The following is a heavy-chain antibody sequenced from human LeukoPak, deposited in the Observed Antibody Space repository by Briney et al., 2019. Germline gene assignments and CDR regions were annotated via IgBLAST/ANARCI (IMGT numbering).Heavy chain of an antibody. Sequence: GGSLRLSCAASGFTFSSYNMNWVRQTPGKGLEWVSSISSTSRSYIYYADSVKGRFTISRDNAKNSLYLQMNSLRAEDTAVYYCAREHSGYDFPGRDYYYMDVWGKGTTVTVSS. CDR3: AREHSGYDFPGRDYYYMDV. V-gene: IGHV3-21*01. CDR2: ISSTSRSYI. J-gene: IGHJ6*03. CDR1: GFTFSSYN. D-gene: IGHD5-12*01.